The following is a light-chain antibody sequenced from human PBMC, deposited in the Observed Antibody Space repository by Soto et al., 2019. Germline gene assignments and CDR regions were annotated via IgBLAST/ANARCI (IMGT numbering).Light chain of an antibody. CDR3: TTFAPGRIYV. V-gene: IGLV2-18*02. J-gene: IGLJ1*01. CDR1: SSDVGSYDY. CDR2: NVN. Sequence: QSALIQPPSVSGSPGQSVTISCTGTSSDVGSYDYVSWYQQHPGTVPKPMIYNVNTQPSGVPDRFSGSKSGNTASMTISGLQAEDEADYYCTTFAPGRIYVFGSGTKVTVL.